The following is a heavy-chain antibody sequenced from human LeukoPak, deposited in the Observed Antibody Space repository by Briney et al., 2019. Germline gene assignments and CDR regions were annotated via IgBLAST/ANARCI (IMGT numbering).Heavy chain of an antibody. CDR3: ARADCSGGSCYMGYYYMDV. Sequence: ASVKVSFKASGYTFTGYYMHWVRQAPGQGLEWMGWINPNSGGTNYAQKFQGRVTMTRDTSISTAYMELSRLRSDDTAVYYCARADCSGGSCYMGYYYMDVWGKGTTVTISS. D-gene: IGHD2-15*01. CDR1: GYTFTGYY. CDR2: INPNSGGT. J-gene: IGHJ6*03. V-gene: IGHV1-2*02.